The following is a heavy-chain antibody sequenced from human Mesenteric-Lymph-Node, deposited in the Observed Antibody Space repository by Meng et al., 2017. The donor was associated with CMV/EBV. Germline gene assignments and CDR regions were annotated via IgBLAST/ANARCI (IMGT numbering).Heavy chain of an antibody. Sequence: GESLKISCAASGFTFSSYSMNWVRQAPGKGLEWVSSISSSSSYIYYADSVKGRFTIYRDNAKNSLYLQMNSLRAEDTAVYYCARAGAAAGYYFDYWGQGTLVTVSS. CDR3: ARAGAAAGYYFDY. CDR1: GFTFSSYS. V-gene: IGHV3-21*01. D-gene: IGHD6-13*01. CDR2: ISSSSSYI. J-gene: IGHJ4*02.